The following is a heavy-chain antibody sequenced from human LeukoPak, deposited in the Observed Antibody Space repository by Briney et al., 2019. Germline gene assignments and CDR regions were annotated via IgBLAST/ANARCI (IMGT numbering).Heavy chain of an antibody. CDR1: GFTFDDYG. CDR2: INWNGGST. D-gene: IGHD6-13*01. CDR3: ARDPFSSSSFDY. V-gene: IGHV3-20*04. Sequence: GGSLRLSCAASGFTFDDYGMSWVRQAPGKGLEWVSGINWNGGSTGYADSVKGRFTISRDNAKNSVYLQMNSLRVEDTAVYYCARDPFSSSSFDYWGQGTLVTVSS. J-gene: IGHJ4*02.